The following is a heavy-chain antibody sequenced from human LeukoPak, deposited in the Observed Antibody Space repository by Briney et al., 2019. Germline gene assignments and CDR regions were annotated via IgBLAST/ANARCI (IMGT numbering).Heavy chain of an antibody. CDR1: GFTFSSYG. CDR3: ATRGTVHVVDTAMAGGLSFDY. V-gene: IGHV3-30*02. D-gene: IGHD5-18*01. J-gene: IGHJ4*02. Sequence: PGGSLRLSCAASGFTFSSYGMHWVRQAPGKRLEWVAFIRYDGSNKYYADSVKGRFTISRDNSKNTLYLQMNSLRAEDTAVYYCATRGTVHVVDTAMAGGLSFDYWGQGTPVTVSS. CDR2: IRYDGSNK.